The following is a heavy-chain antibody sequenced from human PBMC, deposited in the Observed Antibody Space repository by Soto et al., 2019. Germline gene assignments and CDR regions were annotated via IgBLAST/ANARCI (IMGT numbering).Heavy chain of an antibody. CDR2: ISAHNGDT. J-gene: IGHJ4*02. CDR3: AKNMAHGHYDDY. D-gene: IGHD3-10*01. CDR1: GYTFTKYG. V-gene: IGHV1-18*01. Sequence: ASVKVSCKASGYTFTKYGISWLRQAPGQGLEWMGWISAHNGDTYYSQELQGRVTMTMDTSTTTAYMEVRSLTSDDTAVYYCAKNMAHGHYDDYWGKGTLVTVSS.